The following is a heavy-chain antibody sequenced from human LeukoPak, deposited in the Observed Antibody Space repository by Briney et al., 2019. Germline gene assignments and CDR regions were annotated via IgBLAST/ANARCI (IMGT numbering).Heavy chain of an antibody. CDR3: AKDEGGSYVSYFDY. D-gene: IGHD1-26*01. J-gene: IGHJ4*02. CDR1: GFSSGFTLSTYA. Sequence: GGSLRLSCEASGFSSGFTLSTYAMSWVRQAPGRGLEWVSAISGIGGYTYYADSVRGRFTISRDNFKNTLYLQMNSLRAEDTAVYYCAKDEGGSYVSYFDYWGQGTLVTVSS. CDR2: ISGIGGYT. V-gene: IGHV3-23*01.